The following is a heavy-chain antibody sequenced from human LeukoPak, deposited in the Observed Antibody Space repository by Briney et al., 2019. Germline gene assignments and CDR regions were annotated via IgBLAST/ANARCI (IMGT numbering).Heavy chain of an antibody. J-gene: IGHJ4*02. V-gene: IGHV6-1*01. CDR1: GDSVSSNSAA. Sequence: SQTLSLTCAISGDSVSSNSAAWRWIRQSPSRGLEWLGRTYYRSKWCSDYPLSVKSRITINPDTSKNQFSLQLNSVTPEDTAVYYCTRVHGSGSADYFDYWGQGILVTVSS. D-gene: IGHD3-10*01. CDR3: TRVHGSGSADYFDY. CDR2: TYYRSKWCS.